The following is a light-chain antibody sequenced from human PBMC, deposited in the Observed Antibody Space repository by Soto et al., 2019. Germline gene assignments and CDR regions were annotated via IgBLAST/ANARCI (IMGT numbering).Light chain of an antibody. CDR1: GSDVGGYNS. Sequence: QSALTQPPSASGSPGQSVTISCTGTGSDVGGYNSVSWYQHHPGKAPKLIIYDVTKRPSGVPDRFSGSKSGYTASLTVSGLQAEDEAEYYCSSLRMFGGGTKVTVL. J-gene: IGLJ3*02. V-gene: IGLV2-8*01. CDR2: DVT. CDR3: SSLRM.